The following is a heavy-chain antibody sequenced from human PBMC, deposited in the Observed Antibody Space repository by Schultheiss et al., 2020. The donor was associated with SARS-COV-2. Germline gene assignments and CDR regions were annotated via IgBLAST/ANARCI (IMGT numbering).Heavy chain of an antibody. D-gene: IGHD3-16*01. J-gene: IGHJ4*02. CDR1: GFTFSSYG. Sequence: GGSLRLSCAASGFTFSSYGMHWVRQAPGKGLEWVAVIRNDGSNKYYADSVKGRFTISRDNSKNTLYLQMNSLRAEDTAVYYCAWGSYLDYWGQGTLVTVSS. CDR2: IRNDGSNK. CDR3: AWGSYLDY. V-gene: IGHV3-33*01.